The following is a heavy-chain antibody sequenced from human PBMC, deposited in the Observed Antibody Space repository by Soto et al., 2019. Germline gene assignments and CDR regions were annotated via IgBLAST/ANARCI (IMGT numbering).Heavy chain of an antibody. V-gene: IGHV4-34*01. CDR3: ARYDNGNSLYGVDV. CDR2: NNNRGMS. J-gene: IGHJ6*02. CDR1: GGTLSGYY. D-gene: IGHD1-7*01. Sequence: SETLCLTWAVTGGTLSGYYWRCIRLSLGKGLEGIVENNNRGMSDYNPSLTSRVTISIYASKNHLTLELTSVTAADTAVYYFARYDNGNSLYGVDVAGQGTAVTVSS.